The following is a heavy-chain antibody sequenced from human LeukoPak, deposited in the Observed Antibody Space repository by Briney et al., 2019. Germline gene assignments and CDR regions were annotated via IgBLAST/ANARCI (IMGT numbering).Heavy chain of an antibody. D-gene: IGHD1-1*01. Sequence: QAGGSLRLSCAASGFTFRSYWMHWVRQAPGKGLVWVSRINSDGSSTSYADSVKGRFTISRDNAKNTLYLQMNSLRAEDTAVYYCARVTGDWNDVEYFDYWGQGTLVTVSS. CDR3: ARVTGDWNDVEYFDY. CDR1: GFTFRSYW. CDR2: INSDGSST. V-gene: IGHV3-74*01. J-gene: IGHJ4*02.